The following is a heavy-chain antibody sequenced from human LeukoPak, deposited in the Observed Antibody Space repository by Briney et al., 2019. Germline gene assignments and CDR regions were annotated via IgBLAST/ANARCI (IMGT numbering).Heavy chain of an antibody. Sequence: GGCLNISCQGFGYSFTSYWIAWVRPMPREGLEWVGIIYSRDSDTRSSPSFQGQVTISADKSISTAYLQWSSLKASDTAMYYCARGYCSGGSCYGSVVAGFDPWGQGTLVTVSS. CDR1: GYSFTSYW. J-gene: IGHJ5*02. CDR3: ARGYCSGGSCYGSVVAGFDP. V-gene: IGHV5-51*01. D-gene: IGHD2-15*01. CDR2: IYSRDSDT.